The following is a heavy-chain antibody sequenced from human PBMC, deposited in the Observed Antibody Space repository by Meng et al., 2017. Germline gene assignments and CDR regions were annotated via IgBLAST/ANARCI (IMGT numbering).Heavy chain of an antibody. D-gene: IGHD5-24*01. CDR3: ARQTVEMATNEPLFDY. CDR1: SGSISSYY. J-gene: IGHJ4*02. Sequence: SETLSLTCTVSSGSISSYYWSWIRQPPGKGLEWIGYIYYSGSTNYNPSLKSRVTISVDTSKNQFSLKLSSVTAADTAVYYCARQTVEMATNEPLFDYWGQGTLVTVS. V-gene: IGHV4-59*01. CDR2: IYYSGST.